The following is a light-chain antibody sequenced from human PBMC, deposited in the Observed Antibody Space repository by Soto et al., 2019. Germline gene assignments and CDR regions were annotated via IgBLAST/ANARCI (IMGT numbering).Light chain of an antibody. J-gene: IGLJ3*02. CDR2: DVT. Sequence: QSALTQPASVSGSPGQSITISCTGTSSDVGAYNHVSWYQQHPGKAPKLMIYDVTNRPSGVSNRFSGSKSGNTASLTISGLQAEDEADYYCSSYTISSTWVFGGGTQLTVL. CDR1: SSDVGAYNH. V-gene: IGLV2-14*03. CDR3: SSYTISSTWV.